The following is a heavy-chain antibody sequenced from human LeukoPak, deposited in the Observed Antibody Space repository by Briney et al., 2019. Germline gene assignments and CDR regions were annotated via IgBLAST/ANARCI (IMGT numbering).Heavy chain of an antibody. J-gene: IGHJ4*02. V-gene: IGHV1-24*01. Sequence: GASVKVSCKVSGYTLTELSMHWVRQAPGKGREWMGGFDPEHGETNYEQKFQGRVTMTEDTSKDPAYMELSSLRSEDTAVYYCATLEAIPMIVVVMIPYYFDYWGRGTLVTVSS. CDR1: GYTLTELS. CDR3: ATLEAIPMIVVVMIPYYFDY. D-gene: IGHD3-22*01. CDR2: FDPEHGET.